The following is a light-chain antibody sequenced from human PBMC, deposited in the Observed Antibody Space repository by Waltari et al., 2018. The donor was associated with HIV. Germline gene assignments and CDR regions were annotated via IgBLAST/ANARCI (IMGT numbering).Light chain of an antibody. J-gene: IGLJ2*01. Sequence: QSVLAQPPSASGTPGQRITIPCSGSSSNIGISTLNWYQQLPGTAPKLLISSNNQGPSGVPDRFSVSKSGTSASLAISGLQAEDEGDYYCAAWDDRLNGPVFGGGTKLTVL. CDR3: AAWDDRLNGPV. CDR2: SNN. V-gene: IGLV1-44*01. CDR1: SSNIGIST.